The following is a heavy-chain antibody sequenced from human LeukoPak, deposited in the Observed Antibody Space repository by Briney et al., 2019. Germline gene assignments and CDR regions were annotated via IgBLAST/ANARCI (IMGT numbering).Heavy chain of an antibody. D-gene: IGHD6-19*01. CDR1: GYSFTSYW. J-gene: IGHJ4*02. V-gene: IGHV5-51*01. Sequence: GESLKISCKGSGYSFTSYWIGWVRQMPGKGLEWMGIIYPGDSDTRYSPSFQGQVTISADKSISTAYLQWSSLKASDTAMYYCARHVAVAGTAGDYFDYWGQGTLVTVSS. CDR2: IYPGDSDT. CDR3: ARHVAVAGTAGDYFDY.